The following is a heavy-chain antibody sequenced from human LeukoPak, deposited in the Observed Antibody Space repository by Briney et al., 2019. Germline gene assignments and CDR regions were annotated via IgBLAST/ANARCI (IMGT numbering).Heavy chain of an antibody. D-gene: IGHD6-19*01. CDR2: ISYDDSNK. CDR3: AKGQVAGAYYSYDMDV. J-gene: IGHJ6*02. CDR1: GFTFSSYG. V-gene: IGHV3-30*18. Sequence: GGSLRLSCATSGFTFSSYGMHWVRQAPGKGLEWVALISYDDSNKYYADSVKGRFTISRDNSKNTLYLQMNSLRAEDTAVYYCAKGQVAGAYYSYDMDVWGQGTTVTVSS.